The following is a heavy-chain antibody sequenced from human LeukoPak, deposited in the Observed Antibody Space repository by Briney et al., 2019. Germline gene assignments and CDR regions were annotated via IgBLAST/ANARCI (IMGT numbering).Heavy chain of an antibody. CDR1: GFTVSSNY. V-gene: IGHV3-53*01. CDR2: IYSGGST. D-gene: IGHD6-19*01. J-gene: IGHJ4*02. Sequence: PGGSLRPSCAASGFTVSSNYMSWVRQAPGKGLEWVSVIYSGGSTYYADSVKGRFTISRDNSKNTLYLQMNSLRAEDTAVYYCARGARIAVALYYFDYWGQGTLVTVSS. CDR3: ARGARIAVALYYFDY.